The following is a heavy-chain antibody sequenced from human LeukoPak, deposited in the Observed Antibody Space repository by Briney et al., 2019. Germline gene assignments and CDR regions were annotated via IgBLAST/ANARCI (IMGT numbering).Heavy chain of an antibody. CDR1: GDSINSGGYY. D-gene: IGHD3-10*01. Sequence: SEALSLTCTVSGDSINSGGYYVSWLRQLPGRCLEWIGYIYYSGSTYYNPSLKSRFTISADTSKNQFSLKLSSVTAADTAVYYCARGPPGGQFDPWGQGTLVTVSS. J-gene: IGHJ5*02. CDR3: ARGPPGGQFDP. CDR2: IYYSGST. V-gene: IGHV4-31*03.